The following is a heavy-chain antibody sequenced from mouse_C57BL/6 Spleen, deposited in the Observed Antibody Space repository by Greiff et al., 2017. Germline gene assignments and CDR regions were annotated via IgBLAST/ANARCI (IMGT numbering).Heavy chain of an antibody. V-gene: IGHV1-74*01. CDR3: AIEAKDSSGYRFAY. J-gene: IGHJ3*01. CDR2: IHPSDSDT. D-gene: IGHD3-2*02. CDR1: GYTFTSYW. Sequence: VKLQQPGAELVKPGASVKVSCKASGYTFTSYWMHWVKQRPGQGLEWIGRIHPSDSDTNYNQKFKGKATLTVDKSSSTAYMQLSSLTSEDSAVYYCAIEAKDSSGYRFAYWGQGTLVTVSA.